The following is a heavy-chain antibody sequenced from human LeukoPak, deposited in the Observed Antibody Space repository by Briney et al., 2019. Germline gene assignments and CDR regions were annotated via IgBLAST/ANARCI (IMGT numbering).Heavy chain of an antibody. CDR3: AREAYCSSTSCYGGVGY. CDR2: IYHSGST. CDR1: GGSISSSNW. D-gene: IGHD2-2*01. J-gene: IGHJ4*02. V-gene: IGHV4-4*02. Sequence: PSETLSLTCAVSGGSISSSNWWSWVRQPPGKGLEWIGEIYHSGSTNYNPSLKSRVTISVDKSKNQFSLKLSSVTAADTAVYYCAREAYCSSTSCYGGVGYWGQGTLVTVSS.